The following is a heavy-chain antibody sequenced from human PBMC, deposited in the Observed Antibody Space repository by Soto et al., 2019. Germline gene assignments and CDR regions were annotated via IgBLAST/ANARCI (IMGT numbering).Heavy chain of an antibody. CDR3: AKDLNDIVVVVAATQDYYYGMDV. Sequence: QVQLVESGGGVVQPGRSLRLSCAASGFTFSSYGMHWVRQAPGKGLEWVAVISYDGSNKYYADSVKGRFTISRDNSKNTLYLQMNSLRAEDTAVYYCAKDLNDIVVVVAATQDYYYGMDVWGQGTTVTVSS. CDR2: ISYDGSNK. CDR1: GFTFSSYG. V-gene: IGHV3-30*18. D-gene: IGHD2-15*01. J-gene: IGHJ6*02.